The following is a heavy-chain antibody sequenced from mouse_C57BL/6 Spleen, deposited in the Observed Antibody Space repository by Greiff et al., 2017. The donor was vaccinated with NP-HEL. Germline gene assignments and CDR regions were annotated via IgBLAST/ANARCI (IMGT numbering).Heavy chain of an antibody. CDR1: GYTFTSYW. V-gene: IGHV1-55*01. CDR2: IYPGSGST. Sequence: QVQLQQPGAELVKPRASVKMSCKASGYTFTSYWITWVKQRPGQGLEWIGDIYPGSGSTNYNEKFKSKATLTVDTPSSTADMQRSSLTSEDAAVYDCARGGYGNYVRAMGYGGQGTAGTVSS. CDR3: ARGGYGNYVRAMGY. D-gene: IGHD2-10*02. J-gene: IGHJ4*01.